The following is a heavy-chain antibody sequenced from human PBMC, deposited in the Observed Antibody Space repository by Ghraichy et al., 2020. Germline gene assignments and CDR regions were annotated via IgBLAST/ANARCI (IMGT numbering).Heavy chain of an antibody. CDR3: ASGDSNYYDY. D-gene: IGHD6-13*01. Sequence: GGSLRLSCAASGVIFSDYYMSWFRQIPGKGLEWVSYISGSGSTTSYGDSVKGRFTISRDNAKDSLYLQMNSLRAEDTAVYYCASGDSNYYDYWGQGTLVTVSS. CDR1: GVIFSDYY. CDR2: ISGSGSTT. J-gene: IGHJ4*02. V-gene: IGHV3-11*01.